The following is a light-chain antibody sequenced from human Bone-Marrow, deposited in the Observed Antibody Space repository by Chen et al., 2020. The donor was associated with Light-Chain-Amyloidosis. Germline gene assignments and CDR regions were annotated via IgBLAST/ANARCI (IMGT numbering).Light chain of an antibody. CDR1: DLPTKY. CDR3: QSADSSGTYEVI. Sequence: SYELTQPPSVSVSPGQTAMITCSGDDLPTKYAYWYQQKPGQAPVLVIHRDTERPSGSSERFSGSSSGTTATLTISGVQAEDEADYHCQSADSSGTYEVIFGGGTKLTVL. J-gene: IGLJ2*01. V-gene: IGLV3-25*03. CDR2: RDT.